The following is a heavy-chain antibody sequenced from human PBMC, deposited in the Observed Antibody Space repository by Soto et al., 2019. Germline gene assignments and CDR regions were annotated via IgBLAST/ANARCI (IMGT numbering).Heavy chain of an antibody. V-gene: IGHV4-59*01. D-gene: IGHD2-21*02. J-gene: IGHJ4*02. Sequence: SETLSLTCTVSGGSISSYYWSWIRQPPGKGLEWIGYIYYSGNTNYNPSLKSRVTISVDTSKNQFSLKLSSVTAADTAVYYCARVAYCGGDCYSNYFEYWGQGTLVTVSS. CDR1: GGSISSYY. CDR3: ARVAYCGGDCYSNYFEY. CDR2: IYYSGNT.